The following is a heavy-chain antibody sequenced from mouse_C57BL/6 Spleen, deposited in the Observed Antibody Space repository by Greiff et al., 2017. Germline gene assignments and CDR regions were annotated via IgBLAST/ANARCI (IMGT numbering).Heavy chain of an antibody. J-gene: IGHJ2*01. CDR1: GFSLTSYG. CDR2: IWRGGST. D-gene: IGHD1-1*01. CDR3: AKNGYGSSPYYFDY. V-gene: IGHV2-5*01. Sequence: QVQLKESGPGLVQPSPSLSITCTVSGFSLTSYGVHWVRQSPGKGLEWLGVIWRGGSTDYNAAVMSRLSITKDNSKSQVFFKMNSLRADDTAIYSCAKNGYGSSPYYFDYWGQGTTLTVSS.